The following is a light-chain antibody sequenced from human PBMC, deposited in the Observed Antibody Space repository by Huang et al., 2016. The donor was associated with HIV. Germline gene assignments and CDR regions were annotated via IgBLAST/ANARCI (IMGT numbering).Light chain of an antibody. V-gene: IGKV1-39*01. Sequence: DIQMTQSPSSLSASVGARVTITCRTSQSIGSSLNWYQQKPGRAPNLLIYTASSLQSGVPSRVSGSGSGTDFTLTISSLHPEDFATYYCQQGYITPLTFGGGTKVEI. CDR2: TAS. CDR3: QQGYITPLT. J-gene: IGKJ4*01. CDR1: QSIGSS.